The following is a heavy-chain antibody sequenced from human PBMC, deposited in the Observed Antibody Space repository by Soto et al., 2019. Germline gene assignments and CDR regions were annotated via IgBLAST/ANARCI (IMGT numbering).Heavy chain of an antibody. D-gene: IGHD4-17*01. J-gene: IGHJ6*03. CDR1: GFTFSSYS. V-gene: IGHV3-21*01. Sequence: SLRLSCAASGFTFSSYSMNWVRQAPGKGLEWVSSISSSSSYIYYADSVKGRFTISRDNAKNSLYLQMNSLRAEDTAVYYCARGARTTVTYMDVWGKGTTVTVSS. CDR3: ARGARTTVTYMDV. CDR2: ISSSSSYI.